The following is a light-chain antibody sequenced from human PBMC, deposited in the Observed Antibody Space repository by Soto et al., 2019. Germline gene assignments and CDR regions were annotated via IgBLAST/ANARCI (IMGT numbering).Light chain of an antibody. V-gene: IGKV3-15*01. J-gene: IGKJ4*01. Sequence: EIVMTQSPGTLPVSPGERATLSCRASQSINRNLAWYQQKPGQAPRLLIYGASTRATGIPARFSGSGSGTEFTLTISSLQSEDFAIYFCQQYHNRHTFGGGSKVEIK. CDR2: GAS. CDR3: QQYHNRHT. CDR1: QSINRN.